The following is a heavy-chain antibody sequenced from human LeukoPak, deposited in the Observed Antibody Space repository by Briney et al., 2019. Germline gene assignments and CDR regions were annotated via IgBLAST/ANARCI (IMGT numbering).Heavy chain of an antibody. CDR1: GGSITSYY. V-gene: IGHV4-4*07. CDR2: IHTSGST. D-gene: IGHD6-6*01. J-gene: IGHJ4*02. Sequence: SETLSLTCTVSGGSITSYYWTYIRQPAGKGLEWIGRIHTSGSTNYNPSLKSRVTMSVDTSKNQFSLNLSSVTAADTAMYYCVREFSGTSIAARVFDSWGQGTLVTVSS. CDR3: VREFSGTSIAARVFDS.